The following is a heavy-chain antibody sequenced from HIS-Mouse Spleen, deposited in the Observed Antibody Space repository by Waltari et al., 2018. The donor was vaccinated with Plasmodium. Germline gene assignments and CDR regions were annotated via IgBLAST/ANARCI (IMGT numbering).Heavy chain of an antibody. CDR1: GGSFSGYY. CDR3: ARVTSSGVYWYFDL. D-gene: IGHD3-3*01. V-gene: IGHV4-34*01. Sequence: QVQLQQWGAGLLKPSETLSLTCAVYGGSFSGYYWSWNRQPPGKGLEWIGEINHSGSTNYNPSLKSRVTISVDTSKNQVSLKLSSGTAADTAVYYCARVTSSGVYWYFDLWGRGTLVTVSS. CDR2: INHSGST. J-gene: IGHJ2*01.